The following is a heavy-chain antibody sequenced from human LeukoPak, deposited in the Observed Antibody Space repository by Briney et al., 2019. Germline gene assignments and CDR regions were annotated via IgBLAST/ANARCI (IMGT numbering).Heavy chain of an antibody. CDR1: GYTFTSYG. Sequence: ASVTVSCKASGYTFTSYGISWVRQAPGQGLEWMGWISAYNGNTNYAQKLQGRVTMTTDTSTSTAYMELRSLRSDGTAVYYCARGGWLVPNDAFDIWGQGTMVTVSS. V-gene: IGHV1-18*01. D-gene: IGHD6-19*01. J-gene: IGHJ3*02. CDR3: ARGGWLVPNDAFDI. CDR2: ISAYNGNT.